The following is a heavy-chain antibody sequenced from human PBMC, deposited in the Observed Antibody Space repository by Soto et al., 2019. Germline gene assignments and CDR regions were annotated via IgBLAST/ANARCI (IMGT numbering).Heavy chain of an antibody. V-gene: IGHV3-33*01. CDR3: ARGWLAGGYEFDP. J-gene: IGHJ5*02. Sequence: QVQLVESGGGVVQPGRSLTISCAASGFTFSSYGMHWVRQAPGKGLEWVAIIWYDGSDKYYSGSVKGRFTISRDNSKNTLYLKMNSLGGEDTAIYYCARGWLAGGYEFDPWGQGTLVTVSS. CDR1: GFTFSSYG. CDR2: IWYDGSDK. D-gene: IGHD5-12*01.